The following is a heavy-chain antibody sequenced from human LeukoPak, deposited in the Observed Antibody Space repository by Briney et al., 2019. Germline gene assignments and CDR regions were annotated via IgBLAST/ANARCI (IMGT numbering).Heavy chain of an antibody. Sequence: SETLSLTCTVSGGSISSYYWSWIRQPRGKGLEWVGYIYYSGSTNYNPSLKSRVTISVDTSKSQFSLKLSPVTAADTAVYYCARTCSGGSCDWFDPWGQGTLVTVSS. V-gene: IGHV4-59*01. D-gene: IGHD2-15*01. CDR3: ARTCSGGSCDWFDP. J-gene: IGHJ5*02. CDR1: GGSISSYY. CDR2: IYYSGST.